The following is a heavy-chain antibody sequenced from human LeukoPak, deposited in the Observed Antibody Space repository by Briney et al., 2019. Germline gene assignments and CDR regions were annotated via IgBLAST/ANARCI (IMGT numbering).Heavy chain of an antibody. Sequence: ASVKVSCKASGYTFTGYYMHWVRQAPGQGLEWMGWINPNSGGTNYAQKFQGRVTMTRDTSISTAYMELSGLRSDDTAVYYCARSRLLYDAFDIWGQGTMVTVSS. D-gene: IGHD3-10*01. V-gene: IGHV1-2*02. CDR1: GYTFTGYY. CDR3: ARSRLLYDAFDI. CDR2: INPNSGGT. J-gene: IGHJ3*02.